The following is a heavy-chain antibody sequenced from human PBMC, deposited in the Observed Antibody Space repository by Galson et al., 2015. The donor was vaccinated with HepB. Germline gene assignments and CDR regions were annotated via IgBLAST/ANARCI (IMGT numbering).Heavy chain of an antibody. CDR1: GFTFSTYW. CDR2: IKEDGSEK. V-gene: IGHV3-7*03. CDR3: AKDVPSLGPSMDV. J-gene: IGHJ6*02. Sequence: SLRLSCAASGFTFSTYWMSWVHQAPGKGLEWVANIKEDGSEKYYVDSVKGRFTVSRDNAKNSLYLQMNSLRAEDTAVYYCAKDVPSLGPSMDVWGQGTTVTVSS. D-gene: IGHD2-2*01.